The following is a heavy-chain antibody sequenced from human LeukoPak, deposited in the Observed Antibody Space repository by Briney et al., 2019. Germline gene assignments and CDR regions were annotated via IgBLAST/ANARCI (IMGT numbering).Heavy chain of an antibody. D-gene: IGHD5-12*01. Sequence: ASVKISCKASGSTFTGYFTHWVRQAPGQGLEWMGWINPNNGDTKYAQKFQGRVTMTRDTSIGTAYMELRSLTSDDTAVYYCARKAGIYGYFFDYWGHGTLVTVSS. CDR1: GSTFTGYF. V-gene: IGHV1-2*02. CDR3: ARKAGIYGYFFDY. J-gene: IGHJ4*01. CDR2: INPNNGDT.